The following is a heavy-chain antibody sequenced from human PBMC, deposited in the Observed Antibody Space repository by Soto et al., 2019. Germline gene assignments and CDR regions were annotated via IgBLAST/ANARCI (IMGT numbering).Heavy chain of an antibody. D-gene: IGHD1-26*01. CDR3: AKDEGVGGTLGLFDY. CDR2: MSSDGSKI. Sequence: QVQLVESGGGAVQPGESLRLSCVASGFDFTYYAMHWVRQAPGKGLESVAGMSSDGSKIHHTASVKGRFTISRDNSKNTLYLQMNSLRKEDTAVYFCAKDEGVGGTLGLFDYWGQGTLVSVSS. V-gene: IGHV3-30*18. J-gene: IGHJ4*02. CDR1: GFDFTYYA.